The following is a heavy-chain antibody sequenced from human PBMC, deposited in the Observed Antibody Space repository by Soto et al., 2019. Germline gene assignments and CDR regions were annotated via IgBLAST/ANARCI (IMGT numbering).Heavy chain of an antibody. CDR1: GYTLTELS. D-gene: IGHD2-21*02. CDR3: ATDRSYCGGDCSSPPYNWFDP. CDR2: FDPEDGET. Sequence: ASVKVSCKVSGYTLTELSMHWVRQAPGKGLEWMGGFDPEDGETIYAQKFQGRVTMTEDTSTDTAYMELSSLRFEDTAVYYCATDRSYCGGDCSSPPYNWFDPWGQGTLVTVSS. V-gene: IGHV1-24*01. J-gene: IGHJ5*02.